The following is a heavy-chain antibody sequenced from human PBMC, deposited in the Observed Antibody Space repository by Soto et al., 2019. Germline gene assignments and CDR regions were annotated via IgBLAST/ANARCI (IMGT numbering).Heavy chain of an antibody. CDR2: INHSGST. J-gene: IGHJ5*02. V-gene: IGHV4-34*01. D-gene: IGHD6-19*01. Sequence: SETLSLTCAVYGGSFSGYYWSWIRQPPGKGLEWIGEINHSGSTNYNPSLKSRVTISVDTSKNQFSLKLSSVTAADTAVYYCARDMAVAGTDWFDPWGQGTLVTVSS. CDR3: ARDMAVAGTDWFDP. CDR1: GGSFSGYY.